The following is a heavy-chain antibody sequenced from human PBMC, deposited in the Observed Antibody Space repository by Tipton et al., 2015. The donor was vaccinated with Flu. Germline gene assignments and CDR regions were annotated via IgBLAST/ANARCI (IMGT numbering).Heavy chain of an antibody. CDR2: IWYDGSNK. J-gene: IGHJ6*03. Sequence: SLRLSCAASGFTFSSYGMHWVRQAPGKGLEWVAVIWYDGSNKYYADSVKGRFTISRDNSKNTLYLQMNSLRAEDTAVYYCARDGYCSGGSCDGGYYYYYMDVWGKGTTVTVSS. CDR3: ARDGYCSGGSCDGGYYYYYMDV. D-gene: IGHD2-15*01. CDR1: GFTFSSYG. V-gene: IGHV3-33*01.